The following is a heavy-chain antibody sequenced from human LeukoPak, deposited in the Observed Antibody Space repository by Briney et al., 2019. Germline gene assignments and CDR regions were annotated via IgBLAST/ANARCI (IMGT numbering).Heavy chain of an antibody. CDR2: IIPILGIA. J-gene: IGHJ6*02. V-gene: IGHV1-69*04. CDR3: ARAVAAVDYYYYYGMDV. CDR1: GGTFSSYA. D-gene: IGHD6-13*01. Sequence: SVKVSCQASGGTFSSYAISWVRQAPGQGLDWMGRIIPILGIANYAQKFQGRVTITADKSTSTAYMELSSLRSEDTAVYYCARAVAAVDYYYYYGMDVWGQGTTVTVSS.